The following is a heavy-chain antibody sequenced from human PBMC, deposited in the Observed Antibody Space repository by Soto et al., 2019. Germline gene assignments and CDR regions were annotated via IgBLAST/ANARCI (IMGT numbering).Heavy chain of an antibody. CDR1: GVTFSNYR. CDR2: ISGSGKDT. Sequence: PGWSLRLSCATSGVTFSNYRMNWVRQAPGKGLEWVASISGSGKDTFYRDSVKGRFTISRDNAESSLVLQMNSLTVDDTAVYHCARVHLVRTSSYYCGMDVWGPGTTVTVSS. J-gene: IGHJ6*02. CDR3: ARVHLVRTSSYYCGMDV. D-gene: IGHD6-6*01. V-gene: IGHV3-21*06.